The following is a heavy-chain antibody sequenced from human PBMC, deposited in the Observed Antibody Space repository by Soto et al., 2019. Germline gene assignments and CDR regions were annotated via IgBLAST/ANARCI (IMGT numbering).Heavy chain of an antibody. CDR3: TMGLLWFGAY. Sequence: EVQLVESGGGLVQPGGSLKLSCAASGFTFSGSAMHWVRQASGKGLEWVGRIRSKANSYATAYAASVKGRFTISRDDSQNTANLQMNSLKTEATAVYYCTMGLLWFGAYWGQGPLVTVSS. CDR1: GFTFSGSA. J-gene: IGHJ4*02. CDR2: IRSKANSYAT. V-gene: IGHV3-73*02. D-gene: IGHD3-10*01.